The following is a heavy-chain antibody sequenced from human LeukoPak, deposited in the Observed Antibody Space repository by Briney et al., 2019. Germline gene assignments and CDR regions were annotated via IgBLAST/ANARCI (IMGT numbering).Heavy chain of an antibody. CDR1: GYTFTSYG. Sequence: ASVKVSCKASGYTFTSYGMSWVRRAPGQGLEWMGWISAYNGNTNYAQKLQGRVTMTTDTSTSTAYMELRSLRSDDTAVYYCALRLGIAVASYWGQGTLVTVSS. CDR2: ISAYNGNT. V-gene: IGHV1-18*01. CDR3: ALRLGIAVASY. J-gene: IGHJ4*02. D-gene: IGHD6-19*01.